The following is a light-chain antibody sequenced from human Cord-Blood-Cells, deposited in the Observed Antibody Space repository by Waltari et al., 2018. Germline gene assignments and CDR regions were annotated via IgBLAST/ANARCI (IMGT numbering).Light chain of an antibody. CDR1: QSISSW. V-gene: IGKV1-5*03. J-gene: IGKJ1*01. CDR3: QQYNSYSRT. CDR2: KAS. Sequence: DIQMTQSPSTLSASAGDRVTITCGASQSISSWVAWYQQKPGKAPKLLIYKASSLERGVPSRFSGSGAETVFTLTISCLQPDDFATYYCQQYNSYSRTFGQGTKVEIK.